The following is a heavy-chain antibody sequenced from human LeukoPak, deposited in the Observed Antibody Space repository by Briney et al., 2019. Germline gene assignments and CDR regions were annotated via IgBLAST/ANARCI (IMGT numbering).Heavy chain of an antibody. CDR1: GYTFSSYA. CDR3: ARSGQLRYFDWLSPRAFDY. D-gene: IGHD3-9*01. CDR2: INAGNGNT. J-gene: IGHJ4*02. Sequence: ASVKVSCKASGYTFSSYAMHWVRQAPGQRLEWMGWINAGNGNTKYSQKFQGRVTITRDTSASTAYMELSSLRSEDTAVYYCARSGQLRYFDWLSPRAFDYWGQGTLVTVSS. V-gene: IGHV1-3*01.